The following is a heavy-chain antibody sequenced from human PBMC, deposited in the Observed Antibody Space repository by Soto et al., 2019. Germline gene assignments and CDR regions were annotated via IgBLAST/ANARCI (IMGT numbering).Heavy chain of an antibody. Sequence: QAQVVQSGAEVRKPGSSVKLSCKASEGTFNSYAIAWVRQAPGQGPEWMGGIIPYYNTLNYAQKFQDRVTITADDSTNTVYMELSRLRADETAVYFCASGASRWYPYFFDSWAQGTLVTVSS. D-gene: IGHD6-13*01. CDR2: IIPYYNTL. V-gene: IGHV1-69*01. CDR1: EGTFNSYA. J-gene: IGHJ4*02. CDR3: ASGASRWYPYFFDS.